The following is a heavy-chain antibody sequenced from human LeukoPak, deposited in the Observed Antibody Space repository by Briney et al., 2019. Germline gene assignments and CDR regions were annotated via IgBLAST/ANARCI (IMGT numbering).Heavy chain of an antibody. CDR1: GGSISSGGYS. J-gene: IGHJ4*02. D-gene: IGHD4-23*01. Sequence: SQTLSLTCAVSGGSISSGGYSWSWIRQPPGKGLEWIGYIYHSGSTYYNPSLKSRVTISVDRSKNQFSLKLSSVTAADTAVYYCARGRTTVVTPYYFDYWGQGTLVTVSS. CDR2: IYHSGST. CDR3: ARGRTTVVTPYYFDY. V-gene: IGHV4-30-2*01.